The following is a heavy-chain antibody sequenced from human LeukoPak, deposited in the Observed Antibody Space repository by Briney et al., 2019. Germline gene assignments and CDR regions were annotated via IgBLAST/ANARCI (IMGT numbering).Heavy chain of an antibody. CDR2: IYPGDSDI. CDR3: TRPEGVPYSFDY. V-gene: IGHV5-51*01. D-gene: IGHD3-10*01. Sequence: GESLKISCKGSGYSFTSNWIGWVRQVPGKGLEWMGIIYPGDSDIGYSPSFQGQVTISADKSISTAYLQWSSLKASDTAMYYCTRPEGVPYSFDYWGQGTLVTVSS. J-gene: IGHJ4*02. CDR1: GYSFTSNW.